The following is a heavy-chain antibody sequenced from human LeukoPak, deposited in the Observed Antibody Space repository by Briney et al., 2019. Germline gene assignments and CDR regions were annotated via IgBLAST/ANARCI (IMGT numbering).Heavy chain of an antibody. D-gene: IGHD4-17*01. J-gene: IGHJ4*02. V-gene: IGHV5-51*01. CDR1: GYRFSTYW. Sequence: GESLKISCHGSGYRFSTYWIGWVRQMPGKGLEWMGIIYPGDSDTRYSPSFQGQVTITADQSINTAYLQWTGLKASDTAIYFCARRFFDYEENERAYHFDYWGQGTLVTVSS. CDR2: IYPGDSDT. CDR3: ARRFFDYEENERAYHFDY.